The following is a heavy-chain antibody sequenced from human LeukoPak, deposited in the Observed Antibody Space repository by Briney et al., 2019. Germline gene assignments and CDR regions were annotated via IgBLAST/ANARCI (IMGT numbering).Heavy chain of an antibody. V-gene: IGHV4-59*12. CDR1: GGSISSYY. D-gene: IGHD3-22*01. CDR2: IYYSGST. J-gene: IGHJ2*01. Sequence: SETLSLTCTVSGGSISSYYWSWIRQPPGKGLEWIGYIYYSGSTNYNPSLKSRVTISVDTSKNQFSLKLSSVTAADTAVYYCARESVYYYDSSGYYSNWYFDLWGRGTLVTVSS. CDR3: ARESVYYYDSSGYYSNWYFDL.